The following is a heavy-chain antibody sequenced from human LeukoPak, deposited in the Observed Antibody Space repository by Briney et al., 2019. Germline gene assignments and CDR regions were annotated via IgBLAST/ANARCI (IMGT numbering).Heavy chain of an antibody. CDR2: IYYSGST. D-gene: IGHD2-15*01. CDR1: GGSISSYY. Sequence: SETLSLTCTVSGGSISSYYWSWIRQPPGKGLEWIGYIYYSGSTNYNPPLKSRVTISVDTSKNQFSLKLSSVTAADTAVYYCARGDIVVVVAATETGWFDPWGQGTLVTVSS. J-gene: IGHJ5*02. CDR3: ARGDIVVVVAATETGWFDP. V-gene: IGHV4-59*01.